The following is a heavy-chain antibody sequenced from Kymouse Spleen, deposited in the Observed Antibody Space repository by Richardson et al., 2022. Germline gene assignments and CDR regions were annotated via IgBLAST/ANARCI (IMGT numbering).Heavy chain of an antibody. CDR2: IGTAGDT. J-gene: IGHJ2*01. D-gene: IGHD3-10*01. V-gene: IGHV3-13*01. Sequence: EVQLVESGGGLVQPGGSLRLSCAASGFTFSSYDMHWVRQATGKGLEWVSAIGTAGDTYYPGSVKGRFTISRENAKNSLYLQMNSLRAGDTAVYYCARARYYGSGSYSYWYFDLWGRGTLVTVSS. CDR1: GFTFSSYD. CDR3: ARARYYGSGSYSYWYFDL.